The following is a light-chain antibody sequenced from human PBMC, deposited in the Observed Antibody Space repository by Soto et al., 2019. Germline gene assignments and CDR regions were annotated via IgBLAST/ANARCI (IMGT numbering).Light chain of an antibody. V-gene: IGKV3-20*01. CDR3: QKYDSSVT. Sequence: EIVLTQSPGSLSLSPGERATLSCRASQSVDSRFFAWYQQRPGQAPRLLIYGASRRATGIPDRFTGSGSGTDFPLAISAVEPEAFALYYCQKYDSSVTFGLGTKVEIK. CDR1: QSVDSRF. J-gene: IGKJ1*01. CDR2: GAS.